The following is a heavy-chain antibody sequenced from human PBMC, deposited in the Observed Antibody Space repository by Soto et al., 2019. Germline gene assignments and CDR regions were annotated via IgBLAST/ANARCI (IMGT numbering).Heavy chain of an antibody. CDR3: ARDKDRQQLGGNYYYIMDV. V-gene: IGHV1-69*13. D-gene: IGHD3-3*02. CDR1: GGTFRTSA. CDR2: IMPVFSTP. J-gene: IGHJ6*01. Sequence: SVKVSCKTSGGTFRTSAISWVRQAPGQGLEWMGGIMPVFSTPDYAQKFQGRVTITADESTGTAYMELSSLRSEDTAVYYCARDKDRQQLGGNYYYIMDVWGRGTTVTVSS.